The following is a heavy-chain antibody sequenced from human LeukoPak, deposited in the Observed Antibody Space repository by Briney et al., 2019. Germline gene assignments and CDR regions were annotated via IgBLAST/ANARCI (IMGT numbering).Heavy chain of an antibody. Sequence: SGTLSLTCTVSGGSISSSSYYWGWIRQPPGKGLEWIGSIYYSGSTYYNPSLKSRVTISVDTSKNQFSLKLSSVTAADTAVYYCARNTLRYFDWASFDYWGQGTLVTVSS. J-gene: IGHJ4*02. V-gene: IGHV4-39*01. CDR3: ARNTLRYFDWASFDY. CDR1: GGSISSSSYY. CDR2: IYYSGST. D-gene: IGHD3-9*01.